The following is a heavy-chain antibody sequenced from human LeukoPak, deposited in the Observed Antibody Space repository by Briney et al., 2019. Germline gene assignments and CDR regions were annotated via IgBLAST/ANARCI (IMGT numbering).Heavy chain of an antibody. J-gene: IGHJ4*02. CDR3: ASLGGTYDF. V-gene: IGHV4-59*08. Sequence: PSETLSLTCTVSGGSISSYYWSWIRQPPGKGLEWIGYIYYRGSTNYNPSLNGRVTISIDTSNNQVSLKLSSVTAADTAVYYCASLGGTYDFWGQGTLVTVSS. CDR1: GGSISSYY. CDR2: IYYRGST. D-gene: IGHD3-3*01.